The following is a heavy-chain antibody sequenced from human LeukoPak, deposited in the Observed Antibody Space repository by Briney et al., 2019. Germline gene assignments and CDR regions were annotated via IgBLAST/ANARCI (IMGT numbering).Heavy chain of an antibody. Sequence: GGSLRLSCAASGFTFSSYAMHWVRQAPGKGLEWVAVISYDGSNKYYADSVKSRFTISRDNSKNTLYLQMNSLRAEDTAVYYCAGNVRGVIIALDYWGQGTLVTVSS. D-gene: IGHD3-10*01. CDR3: AGNVRGVIIALDY. J-gene: IGHJ4*02. V-gene: IGHV3-30*04. CDR1: GFTFSSYA. CDR2: ISYDGSNK.